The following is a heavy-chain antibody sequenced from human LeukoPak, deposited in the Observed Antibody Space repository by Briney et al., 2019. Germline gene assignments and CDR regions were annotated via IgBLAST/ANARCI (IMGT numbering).Heavy chain of an antibody. Sequence: PGGSLRLSCAASRFTFSTYGMHWVRQAPGKGLEWVAFTRYDGSNKYYADSVKGRFTISRDNSKNTLYLQMNSLRAEDTAVYYCAKDPIAARLPQLFDYWGQGTLVTVSS. CDR2: TRYDGSNK. J-gene: IGHJ4*02. CDR3: AKDPIAARLPQLFDY. V-gene: IGHV3-30*02. CDR1: RFTFSTYG. D-gene: IGHD6-6*01.